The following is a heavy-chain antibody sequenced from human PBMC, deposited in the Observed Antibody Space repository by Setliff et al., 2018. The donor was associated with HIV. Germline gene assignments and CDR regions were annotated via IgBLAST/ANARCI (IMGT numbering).Heavy chain of an antibody. J-gene: IGHJ4*02. CDR3: ARLLEGPEYSSDFRYFDWFPDV. CDR1: GDSITNNVYY. V-gene: IGHV4-61*05. CDR2: IYTTGST. D-gene: IGHD3-9*01. Sequence: PSETLSLTCTVSGDSITNNVYYWGWIRQPPGKGLEWIGYIYTTGSTNYNPSLQSRVSISIDMAKSLFSLELSSVTAADTAVYYCARLLEGPEYSSDFRYFDWFPDVWGQGTLVTVSS.